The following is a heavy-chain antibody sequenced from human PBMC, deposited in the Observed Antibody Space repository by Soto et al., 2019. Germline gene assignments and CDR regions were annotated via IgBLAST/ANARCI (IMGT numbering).Heavy chain of an antibody. CDR3: ARLDYSNLGSTYYYYVDV. CDR2: IYFTGKT. CDR1: GGSVSSSRYY. J-gene: IGHJ6*03. Sequence: SETLSLTCTVSGGSVSSSRYYWGWIRQTPGKGLECIGTIYFTGKTYNNPSLKSQFNIYVDTSKNQFSLSLSSVTAADTAVYYCARLDYSNLGSTYYYYVDVWGRGTTVTVSS. D-gene: IGHD6-13*01. V-gene: IGHV4-39*01.